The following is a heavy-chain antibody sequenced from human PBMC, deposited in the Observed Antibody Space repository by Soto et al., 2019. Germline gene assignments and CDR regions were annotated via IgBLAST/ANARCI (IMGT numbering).Heavy chain of an antibody. CDR3: ARTSGSYLDY. D-gene: IGHD3-10*01. CDR2: IYYSGST. Sequence: SETLSLTCTVSGGSISSSSYYWGWIRQPPGKGLEWIGSIYYSGSTYYNPSLKSRVTISVDTSKNQFSLKLSSVTAADTAVYSCARTSGSYLDYWGQGTLVT. CDR1: GGSISSSSYY. J-gene: IGHJ4*02. V-gene: IGHV4-39*07.